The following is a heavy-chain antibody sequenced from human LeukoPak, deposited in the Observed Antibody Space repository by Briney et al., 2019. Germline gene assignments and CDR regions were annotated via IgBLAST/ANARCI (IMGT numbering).Heavy chain of an antibody. CDR3: AKGSCTGGNCRKDLEY. V-gene: IGHV3-23*01. D-gene: IGHD2-15*01. CDR1: GFTFSSYT. CDR2: ISGSGGTT. J-gene: IGHJ4*02. Sequence: PGGSLRLSRAASGFTFSSYTMSWVRQAPGKGLEWVSAISGSGGTTFYADSVKGRFTISRDNANNTVYLRVNSLRAEDTALYYCAKGSCTGGNCRKDLEYWGQGTLVTVSS.